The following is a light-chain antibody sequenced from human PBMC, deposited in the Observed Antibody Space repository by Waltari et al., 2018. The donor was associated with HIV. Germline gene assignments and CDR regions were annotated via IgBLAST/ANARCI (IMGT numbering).Light chain of an antibody. V-gene: IGLV1-40*01. CDR3: QSYDGSLGGYV. CDR1: ISNIGAGYD. CDR2: GHT. J-gene: IGLJ1*01. Sequence: SVLTQPPSVSGAPGQRVTISCTGTISNIGAGYDVHWYQQLPGTAPKLLIYGHTNRPSGVPDRFSGSKSGTSASLVITGLQAEDEADYYCQSYDGSLGGYVFGTGTAVTVL.